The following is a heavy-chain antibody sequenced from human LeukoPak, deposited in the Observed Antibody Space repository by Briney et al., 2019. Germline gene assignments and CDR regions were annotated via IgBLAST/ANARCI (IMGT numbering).Heavy chain of an antibody. CDR2: ISSSGSTI. V-gene: IGHV3-48*03. CDR3: ARDPGSTQTLHDAFDI. J-gene: IGHJ3*02. D-gene: IGHD1-26*01. CDR1: GFTFSSYE. Sequence: GGSLRLSCAASGFTFSSYEMNWVRQAPGKGLEWGSYISSSGSTIYYADSVKGRFTISRDNAKNSLYLQMNSLRAEDTAVYYCARDPGSTQTLHDAFDIWGQGTMVTVSS.